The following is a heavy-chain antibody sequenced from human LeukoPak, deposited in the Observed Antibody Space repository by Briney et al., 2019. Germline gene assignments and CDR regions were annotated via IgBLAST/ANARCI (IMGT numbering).Heavy chain of an antibody. J-gene: IGHJ1*01. D-gene: IGHD3-22*01. V-gene: IGHV1-18*01. CDR3: ARDGGVYYYDSSGLPVGYFQH. Sequence: GASVKVSCKASGYTFTSYGISWVRQAPGQGLEWMGWISAYNGNTNYAQKLQGRVTMTTDTSTSTAYMELRSLRSDDTAVYYCARDGGVYYYDSSGLPVGYFQHWGQGTLVTVSS. CDR1: GYTFTSYG. CDR2: ISAYNGNT.